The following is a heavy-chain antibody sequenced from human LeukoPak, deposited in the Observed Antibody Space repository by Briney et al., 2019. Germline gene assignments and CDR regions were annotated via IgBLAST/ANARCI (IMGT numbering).Heavy chain of an antibody. V-gene: IGHV3-23*01. J-gene: IGHJ4*02. CDR1: GLTFSSYA. D-gene: IGHD3-3*01. CDR3: ARALRITIFGVVIPPGY. Sequence: AGGSLRLSCAASGLTFSSYAMTWVRQAPGKGLEWVSTISGRGGSTYYADSVKGRFTISRDNSKNTLYLQMNSLRAEDTAVYYCARALRITIFGVVIPPGYWGQGTLVTVSS. CDR2: ISGRGGST.